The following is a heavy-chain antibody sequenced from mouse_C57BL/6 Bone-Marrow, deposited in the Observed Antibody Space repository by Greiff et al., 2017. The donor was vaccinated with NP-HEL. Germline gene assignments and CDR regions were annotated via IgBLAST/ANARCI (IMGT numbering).Heavy chain of an antibody. CDR2: IDPETGGT. CDR1: GYTFTDYE. J-gene: IGHJ1*03. CDR3: TRELVDYGSSDLYWYFDV. Sequence: QVRLQQSGAELVRPGASVTLSCKASGYTFTDYEMHWVKQTPVHGLEWIGAIDPETGGTAYNQKFKGKAILTADKSSSTAYMELRSLTSEDSAVYYCTRELVDYGSSDLYWYFDVWGTGTTVTVSS. D-gene: IGHD1-1*01. V-gene: IGHV1-15*01.